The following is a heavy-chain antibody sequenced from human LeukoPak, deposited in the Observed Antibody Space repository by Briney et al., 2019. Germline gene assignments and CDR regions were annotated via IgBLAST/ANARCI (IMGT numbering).Heavy chain of an antibody. CDR2: INHSGST. V-gene: IGHV4-34*01. Sequence: SETLSLTCTVSGGSISSYYWSWIRQPPGKGLEWIGEINHSGSTNYNPSLKSRVTISVDRSKNQFSLKLSSVTAADTAVYYCAGGDDSSGSLDYWGQGTLVTVSS. CDR3: AGGDDSSGSLDY. J-gene: IGHJ4*02. CDR1: GGSISSYY. D-gene: IGHD3-22*01.